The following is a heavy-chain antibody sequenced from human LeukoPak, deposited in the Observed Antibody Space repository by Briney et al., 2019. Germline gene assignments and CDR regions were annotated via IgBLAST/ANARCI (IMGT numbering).Heavy chain of an antibody. CDR3: ARGGSSSAHDAFDI. D-gene: IGHD6-6*01. CDR1: GFTFSDYY. J-gene: IGHJ3*02. V-gene: IGHV3-11*04. Sequence: TGGSLRLSCAASGFTFSDYYMSWIRQAPGKGLEWVSYISSSGSTIYYADSVKGRFTISRDNAKNSLYLQMNSLRAEDTAVYYCARGGSSSAHDAFDIWGQGTMVTVSS. CDR2: ISSSGSTI.